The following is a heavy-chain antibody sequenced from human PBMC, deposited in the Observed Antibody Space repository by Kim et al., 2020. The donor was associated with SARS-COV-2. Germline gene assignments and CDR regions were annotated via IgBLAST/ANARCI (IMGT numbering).Heavy chain of an antibody. J-gene: IGHJ4*02. V-gene: IGHV3-23*01. Sequence: GGSLRLSCAASGFTFSNFAMSWVRQAPGKGLEWVSGISASGGNTDYADSVKGRFTISRDNSKNTLFLQMNGLRAEDTAVYYCTKDPARAANSFYFFDYWGQGTLVTVSS. CDR2: ISASGGNT. CDR1: GFTFSNFA. D-gene: IGHD6-13*01. CDR3: TKDPARAANSFYFFDY.